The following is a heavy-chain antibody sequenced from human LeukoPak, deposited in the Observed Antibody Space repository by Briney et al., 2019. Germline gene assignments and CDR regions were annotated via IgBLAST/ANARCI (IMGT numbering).Heavy chain of an antibody. CDR2: IKEDGSEK. CDR3: ARSSRAIDS. D-gene: IGHD2-2*01. J-gene: IGHJ4*02. V-gene: IGHV3-7*01. Sequence: PGGSLRLSCAASGFTFSSSWMSWVHQAPGKGLEWVANIKEDGSEKYYVDSVKGRFTISRDNAKNSLYLQMNSLRADDTAVYYCARSSRAIDSWGQGTPVTVSS. CDR1: GFTFSSSW.